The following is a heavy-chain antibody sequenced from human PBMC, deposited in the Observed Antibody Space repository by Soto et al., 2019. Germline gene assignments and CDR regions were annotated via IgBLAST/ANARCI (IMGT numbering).Heavy chain of an antibody. V-gene: IGHV3-30*03. Sequence: PGGSLRLSCAASGFTFSSYGMHWVRQAPGKGLEWVAVISYDGSNKYYADSVKGRFTISRDNSKNTLYLQMNSLRAEDTAVYYCAGGGRYYYYGMDVWGQGTTVTVSS. CDR2: ISYDGSNK. CDR1: GFTFSSYG. CDR3: AGGGRYYYYGMDV. J-gene: IGHJ6*02. D-gene: IGHD3-16*01.